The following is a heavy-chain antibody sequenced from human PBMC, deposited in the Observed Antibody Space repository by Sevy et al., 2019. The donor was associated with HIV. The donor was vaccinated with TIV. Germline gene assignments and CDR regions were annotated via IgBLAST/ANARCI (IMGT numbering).Heavy chain of an antibody. CDR2: IYYSGST. V-gene: IGHV4-39*01. Sequence: SETLSLTCTVSGGSISSSSYYWGWIRQPPGMGLEWIGSIYYSGSTYYNPSLKSRVTISVDTSKNQFSLKLSSVTAADTAVYYCARGWVVVAAMGAFDIWGQGTMVTVSS. CDR1: GGSISSSSYY. CDR3: ARGWVVVAAMGAFDI. J-gene: IGHJ3*02. D-gene: IGHD2-15*01.